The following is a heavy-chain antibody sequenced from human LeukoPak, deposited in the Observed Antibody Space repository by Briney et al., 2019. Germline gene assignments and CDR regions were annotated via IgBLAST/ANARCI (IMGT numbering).Heavy chain of an antibody. CDR2: IYYSGRT. CDR1: GCSISSGAYY. Sequence: SETLSLSCTVSGCSISSGAYYWSWIRQHPGKGLEWIGYIYYSGRTYYNPSLKSRVTISVDTSKNQCSLKLSSVTAADTAVYYCARGNYGGNSFHYWGQGTLVTVSS. D-gene: IGHD4-23*01. CDR3: ARGNYGGNSFHY. V-gene: IGHV4-31*03. J-gene: IGHJ4*02.